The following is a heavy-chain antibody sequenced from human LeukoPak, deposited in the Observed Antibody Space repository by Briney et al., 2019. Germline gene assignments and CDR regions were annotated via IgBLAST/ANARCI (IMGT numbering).Heavy chain of an antibody. J-gene: IGHJ4*02. V-gene: IGHV4-38-2*02. CDR2: IYHSGST. Sequence: SETLSLTCTVSGYSISSGYYWGWIRQPPGKGLEWIGSIYHSGSTYYNPSLKSRVTISVDTSKNQFSLKLSSVTAADTAVYYCACGVGHYFDYWGQGTLVTVSS. D-gene: IGHD3-3*01. CDR3: ACGVGHYFDY. CDR1: GYSISSGYY.